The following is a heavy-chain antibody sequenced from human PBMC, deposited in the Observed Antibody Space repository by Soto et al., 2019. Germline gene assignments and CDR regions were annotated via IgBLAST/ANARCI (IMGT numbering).Heavy chain of an antibody. V-gene: IGHV4-4*02. CDR2: IYHSGSP. CDR3: ARYVGAAGDFEY. J-gene: IGHJ4*02. Sequence: QVQLQESGPGLVNPSGTLSLTCAVSGGSISSSNWWSWVRQPPGEAVGWIGGIYHSGSPNYNASLKSQGTISVDKTKRQLSPKLTNVTAADTAVDYRARYVGAAGDFEYRGQGTLVTVPS. CDR1: GGSISSSNW. D-gene: IGHD6-13*01.